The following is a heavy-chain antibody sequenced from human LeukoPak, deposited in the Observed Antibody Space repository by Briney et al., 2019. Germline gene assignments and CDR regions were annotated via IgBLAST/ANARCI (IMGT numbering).Heavy chain of an antibody. CDR3: ARDGIAAAGTRNWFDP. J-gene: IGHJ5*02. CDR2: INPNSGGT. Sequence: ASVKVSCKASGYTFTGYYMHWVRQAPGQGLEWMGWINPNSGGTNYAQKFQGRVTMTRDTSISTAYMELSRLRSDDTAVYYCARDGIAAAGTRNWFDPWGRGTLVTVSS. CDR1: GYTFTGYY. V-gene: IGHV1-2*02. D-gene: IGHD6-13*01.